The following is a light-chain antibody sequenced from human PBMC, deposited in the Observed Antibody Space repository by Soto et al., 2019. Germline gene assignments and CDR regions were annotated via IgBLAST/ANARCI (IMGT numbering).Light chain of an antibody. CDR1: QSISNW. CDR2: KAS. CDR3: QHYNSYSEA. V-gene: IGKV1-5*03. Sequence: DIQMTQSPSTLSGSVGDRVTITCRASQSISNWLAWYQQKPGKAPKLLIYKASSLESGVPSRFSGSGSGTEFTLTISSLQPDDFATYYCQHYNSYSEAFGQGTKVDIK. J-gene: IGKJ1*01.